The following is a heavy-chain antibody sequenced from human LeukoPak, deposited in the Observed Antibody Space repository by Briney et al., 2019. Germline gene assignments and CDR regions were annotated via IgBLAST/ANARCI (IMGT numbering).Heavy chain of an antibody. D-gene: IGHD3-10*01. J-gene: IGHJ4*02. Sequence: ASVKVSCKASGYTFTSYGISWVRQAPGQGLEWMGWISAYNGNTNYAQKLQGRVTMTTDTSTSTAYMELRSLRSDDTAVYYRARGDWITMVRGPQGYFDYWGQGTLVTVSS. CDR2: ISAYNGNT. V-gene: IGHV1-18*01. CDR1: GYTFTSYG. CDR3: ARGDWITMVRGPQGYFDY.